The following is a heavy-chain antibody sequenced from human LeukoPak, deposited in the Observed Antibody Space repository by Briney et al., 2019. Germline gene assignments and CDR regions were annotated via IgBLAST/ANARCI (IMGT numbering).Heavy chain of an antibody. CDR2: IYSGGST. CDR1: GFTVSSNY. V-gene: IGHV3-53*01. D-gene: IGHD3-22*01. Sequence: GGSRRLSCAASGFTVSSNYMSWVRQAPGKGLEWVSVIYSGGSTYYADSVKGRFTISRDNSKNTLYLQMNSLRAEDTAVYYCARASLSYYDSSGYYGDYFDYWGQGTLVTVSS. J-gene: IGHJ4*02. CDR3: ARASLSYYDSSGYYGDYFDY.